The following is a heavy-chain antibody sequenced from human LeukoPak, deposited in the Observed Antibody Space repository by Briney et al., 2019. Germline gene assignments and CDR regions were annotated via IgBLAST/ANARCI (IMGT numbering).Heavy chain of an antibody. D-gene: IGHD6-19*01. V-gene: IGHV4-4*02. Sequence: SGTLSLTCAVSGGSISGSNWWSWVRQAPGKGLGWIGEIYHSGSTNYNPSLKSRVTISVDKSKNQLSLRLNSVTAADTAVYYCVSNGWYSLEYWGQGTLVTVSS. CDR1: GGSISGSNW. CDR3: VSNGWYSLEY. CDR2: IYHSGST. J-gene: IGHJ4*02.